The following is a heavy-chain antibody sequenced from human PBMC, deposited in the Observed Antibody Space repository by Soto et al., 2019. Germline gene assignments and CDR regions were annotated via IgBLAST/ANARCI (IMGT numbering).Heavy chain of an antibody. CDR1: GGTFSSYT. CDR3: ASRYSGYDIDY. J-gene: IGHJ4*02. Sequence: GASVKVSCKASGGTFSSYTISWVRQAPGQGLEWMGRIIPILGIANYAQKFQGRVTITADKSTSTAYMELSSLRSEDTAVYYCASRYSGYDIDYWGQGTLVTVSS. D-gene: IGHD5-12*01. CDR2: IIPILGIA. V-gene: IGHV1-69*02.